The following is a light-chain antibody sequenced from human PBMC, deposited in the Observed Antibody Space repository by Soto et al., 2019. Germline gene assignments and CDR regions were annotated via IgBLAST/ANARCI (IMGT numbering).Light chain of an antibody. V-gene: IGKV3-20*01. CDR2: GAS. CDR3: QQYGSSLVT. Sequence: EIVLTQSPGTLPLSPGERATLSCRASQSVNSNHLAWYQQRPGQAPRLLIYGASIRATGIPDRFSGSGSGTDFTLTISRLEPEDFAVFYCQQYGSSLVTFGQGTRLEIK. CDR1: QSVNSNH. J-gene: IGKJ5*01.